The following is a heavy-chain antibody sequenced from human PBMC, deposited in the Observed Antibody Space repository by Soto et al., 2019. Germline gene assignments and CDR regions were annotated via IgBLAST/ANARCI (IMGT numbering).Heavy chain of an antibody. V-gene: IGHV3-49*04. CDR2: IRSKAYGGTT. CDR1: GFTFGDYA. D-gene: IGHD3-22*01. Sequence: GGSLRLSCTASGFTFGDYAMSWVRQAPGKGLEWVGFIRSKAYGGTTEYAASVKGRFTISRDDSKSIVYLQMNSLKTEDTAVYYCTRESPLVVINAFDIWGQGTMVTVSS. J-gene: IGHJ3*02. CDR3: TRESPLVVINAFDI.